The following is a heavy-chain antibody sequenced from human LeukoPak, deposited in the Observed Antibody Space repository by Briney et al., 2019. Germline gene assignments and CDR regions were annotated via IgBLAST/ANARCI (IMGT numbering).Heavy chain of an antibody. V-gene: IGHV1-18*01. Sequence: ASVKVSCKASGYTFTSYGISWVRQAPGQGLEWMGWISAYNGNTNYAQKLQGRVTMTTDTSTSTAYMELRSLRSDDTAAYYCARDYYDILTGPFDYWGQGTLVTGSS. CDR2: ISAYNGNT. D-gene: IGHD3-9*01. CDR1: GYTFTSYG. J-gene: IGHJ4*02. CDR3: ARDYYDILTGPFDY.